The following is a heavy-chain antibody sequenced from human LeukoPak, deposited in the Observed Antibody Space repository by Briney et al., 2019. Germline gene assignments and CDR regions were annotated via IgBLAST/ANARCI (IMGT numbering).Heavy chain of an antibody. CDR2: ISYDGSNK. Sequence: GGSLRLSCAASGFTFSSYGMHWVRQAPGKGLEWVAVISYDGSNKYYADSVKGRFTISRDNSKNTLYLQMNSLRAEDTAVYYCARDFTPEWFDIHWGQGTLVTVS. J-gene: IGHJ4*02. CDR3: ARDFTPEWFDIH. D-gene: IGHD3-3*01. V-gene: IGHV3-30*03. CDR1: GFTFSSYG.